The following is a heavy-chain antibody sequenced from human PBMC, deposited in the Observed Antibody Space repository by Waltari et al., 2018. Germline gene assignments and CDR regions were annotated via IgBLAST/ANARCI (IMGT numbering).Heavy chain of an antibody. Sequence: QVQLQESGPGLVKPSQTLSLTCSVSGDSIRSGGYYWTWIRQHPGKALEWVGFIYHSGSTAYNPSLKNRVTRESDTSKNEFSLRLTSMTAADTAVYYCARGILGATANSYYHHGMDVWGQGTAVTVSS. V-gene: IGHV4-31*03. CDR2: IYHSGST. J-gene: IGHJ6*02. D-gene: IGHD3-3*01. CDR1: GDSIRSGGYY. CDR3: ARGILGATANSYYHHGMDV.